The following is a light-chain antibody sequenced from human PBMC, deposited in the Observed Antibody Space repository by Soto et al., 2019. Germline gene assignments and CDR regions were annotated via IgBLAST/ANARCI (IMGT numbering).Light chain of an antibody. CDR2: KAS. CDR3: QQYNSYSRT. J-gene: IGKJ1*01. V-gene: IGKV1-5*03. CDR1: QSISSW. Sequence: DIQMTQSPSTLSASVGERVTITCRASQSISSWLAWYQQKPGKAPKLLIYKASSFESGVPSRFSGSGSGTEFTLTISSLQPDYFATYYCQQYNSYSRTFGQGTKVEIK.